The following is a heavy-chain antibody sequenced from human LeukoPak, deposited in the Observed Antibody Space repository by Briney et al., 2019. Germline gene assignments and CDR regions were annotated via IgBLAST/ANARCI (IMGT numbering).Heavy chain of an antibody. D-gene: IGHD4-23*01. CDR2: IYYSGST. CDR1: GGSISSYY. CDR3: ARETTVVDY. Sequence: SETLSLTCTVSGGSISSYYWSWIRQPPGKGLEWIGYIYYSGSTNYNPSLKSRVTISVDTSKNQFSLKLSSVTAAYTAVYYCARETTVVDYWGQGTLVTVSS. V-gene: IGHV4-59*01. J-gene: IGHJ4*02.